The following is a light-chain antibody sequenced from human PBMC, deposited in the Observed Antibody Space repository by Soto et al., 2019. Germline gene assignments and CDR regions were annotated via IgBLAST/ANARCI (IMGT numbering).Light chain of an antibody. CDR1: QSVRKY. V-gene: IGKV3-11*01. J-gene: IGKJ4*01. CDR2: DAS. CDR3: QQRSNWPQIT. Sequence: ESVMTQSPANLSLSPGERATLSCRASQSVRKYLAWYQQKPGQAPRLLIHDASNRATGIPSRFSGSGSRTDFTLTISSLEPEDFGVYYCQQRSNWPQITVGGGTKVEIK.